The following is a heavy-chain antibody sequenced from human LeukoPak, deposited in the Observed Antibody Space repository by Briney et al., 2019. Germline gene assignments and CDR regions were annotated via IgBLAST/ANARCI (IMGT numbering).Heavy chain of an antibody. CDR3: ARTTVTTDFGY. V-gene: IGHV4-39*01. D-gene: IGHD4-11*01. CDR2: IYYSGST. CDR1: GGSISSSSYY. Sequence: SETLSLTCTVSGGSISSSSYYWGWIRQPPGKGLEWIGSIYYSGSTYYNPSLKSRVTISVDTSKNQFSLKLSSVTAADTAVCYCARTTVTTDFGYWGQGTLVTVSS. J-gene: IGHJ4*02.